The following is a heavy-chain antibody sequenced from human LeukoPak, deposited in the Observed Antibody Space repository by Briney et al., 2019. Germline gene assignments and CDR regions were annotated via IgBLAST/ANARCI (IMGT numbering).Heavy chain of an antibody. V-gene: IGHV1-18*04. D-gene: IGHD3-22*01. CDR2: ISAYNGNT. CDR3: ARDRPYYYDSSGYYLLDAFDI. Sequence: ASVKVSCKASGYTFTSYGISWVRQAPGQGLEWTGWISAYNGNTNYAQKLQGRVTMTTDTSTSTAYMELRSLRSDDTAVYYCARDRPYYYDSSGYYLLDAFDIWGQGTMVTVSS. CDR1: GYTFTSYG. J-gene: IGHJ3*02.